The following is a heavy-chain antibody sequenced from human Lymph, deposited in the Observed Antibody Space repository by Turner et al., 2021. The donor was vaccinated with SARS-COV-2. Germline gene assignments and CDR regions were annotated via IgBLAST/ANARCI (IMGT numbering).Heavy chain of an antibody. D-gene: IGHD6-13*01. V-gene: IGHV3-53*02. CDR2: IYSGGTT. CDR1: GIIVSRNY. CDR3: ARDLGTYGMDV. J-gene: IGHJ6*02. Sequence: EVQLVATGGGLIQPGGSLRLSCAASGIIVSRNYMNWVRQAQGKGLEWVSVIYSGGTTYYADSVKGRFTISTDNSKNTLYLQMTSLRVEDTAVYYCARDLGTYGMDVWGQGTTVTVSS.